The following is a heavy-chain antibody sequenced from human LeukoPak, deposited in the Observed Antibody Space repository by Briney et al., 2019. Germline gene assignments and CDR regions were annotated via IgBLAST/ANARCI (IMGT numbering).Heavy chain of an antibody. D-gene: IGHD3-3*01. Sequence: ASVKVSCKASGGTFSSYAISWVRQAPGQGLEWMGEIIPIIGTANYAQKFQGRVTITTDESTSTAYMELSSLRSEDTAVYYCARGPIVTIFGVVTGYYYYMDVWGKGTTVTVSS. CDR2: IIPIIGTA. CDR1: GGTFSSYA. CDR3: ARGPIVTIFGVVTGYYYYMDV. J-gene: IGHJ6*03. V-gene: IGHV1-69*05.